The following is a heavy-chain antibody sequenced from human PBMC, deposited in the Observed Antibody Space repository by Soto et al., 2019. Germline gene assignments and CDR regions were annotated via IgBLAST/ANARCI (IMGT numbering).Heavy chain of an antibody. J-gene: IGHJ6*02. V-gene: IGHV3-48*02. CDR3: ANQKIRFSVAGTLYGLGV. CDR1: GFVFSTYS. D-gene: IGHD6-19*01. CDR2: ISSTSGTI. Sequence: EGQLVESGGNLVRPGGSLRLSREASGFVFSTYSMNWVRQAPGKGLEWISYISSTSGTIYYADSVKGRFTIFRDNAKNSLFLQMNGLRDDDTAVYYCANQKIRFSVAGTLYGLGVWGQGTTVTVSS.